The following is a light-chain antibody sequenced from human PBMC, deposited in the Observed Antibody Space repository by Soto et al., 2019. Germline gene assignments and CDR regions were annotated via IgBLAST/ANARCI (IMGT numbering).Light chain of an antibody. CDR3: QQFNSYPRT. J-gene: IGKJ1*01. Sequence: ALQLTQSPSSLSASVGDRVTITCRASQGISSALAWYQQKPGKAPKLLIYYASSLESGVPSRFSGSGSGTDFTLTISSLRPEDVATYCCQQFNSYPRTFGQGTKVEIK. CDR1: QGISSA. V-gene: IGKV1-13*02. CDR2: YAS.